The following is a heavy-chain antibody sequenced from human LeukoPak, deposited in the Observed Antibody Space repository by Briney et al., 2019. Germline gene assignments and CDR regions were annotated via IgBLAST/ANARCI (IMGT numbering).Heavy chain of an antibody. Sequence: SETLSLTCAVSGGFIRSSNWWSWVRQPPGKGLEWIGEIYHSGSTNYNPSLKSRVTISVDKSKNQFSLKLSSVTAADTAVYYCARDGGLLDAFDIWGQGTMVTVSS. CDR1: GGFIRSSNW. CDR3: ARDGGLLDAFDI. V-gene: IGHV4-4*02. J-gene: IGHJ3*02. CDR2: IYHSGST.